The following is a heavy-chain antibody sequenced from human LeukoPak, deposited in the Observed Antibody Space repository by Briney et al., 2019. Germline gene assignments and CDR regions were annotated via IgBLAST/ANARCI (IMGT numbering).Heavy chain of an antibody. Sequence: GGSLRLSCAASGFTFSSYEMNWVRQAPGKGLEWVSYISSGSTIYDADSVKGRFTISRDNAKNSLYLQMNSLRAEDTAVYYCARESIAVAGAPFDYWAQGTLVTVSS. D-gene: IGHD6-19*01. J-gene: IGHJ4*02. V-gene: IGHV3-48*03. CDR2: ISSGSTI. CDR3: ARESIAVAGAPFDY. CDR1: GFTFSSYE.